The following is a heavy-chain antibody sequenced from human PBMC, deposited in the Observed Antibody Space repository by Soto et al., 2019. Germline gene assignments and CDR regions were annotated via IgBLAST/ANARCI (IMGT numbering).Heavy chain of an antibody. J-gene: IGHJ3*02. CDR2: IDPNSGGT. V-gene: IGHV1-2*02. Sequence: ASVKVSCKASGYTFTGYYMHWVRQAPGQGLEWMGWIDPNSGGTNYAQKFQGRVTMTRDTSISTAYMELSRLRSDDTAVYYCARDLAVTILSPDAFDIWGQGTMVTVSS. CDR3: ARDLAVTILSPDAFDI. D-gene: IGHD4-17*01. CDR1: GYTFTGYY.